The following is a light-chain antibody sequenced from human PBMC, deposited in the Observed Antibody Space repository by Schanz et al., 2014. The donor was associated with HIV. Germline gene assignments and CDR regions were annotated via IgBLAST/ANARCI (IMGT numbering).Light chain of an antibody. CDR1: TSNIGRYT. V-gene: IGLV1-44*01. CDR3: AAWDDSLNALV. Sequence: QSVLTQPPSASGTPGQRVTISCSGSTSNIGRYTVNWYQHLPGTAPKFLIYSNSQRPSGVPDRFSGSKSGTSASLAISGLQSEDEADYYCAAWDDSLNALVFGGGTKLTVL. J-gene: IGLJ3*02. CDR2: SNS.